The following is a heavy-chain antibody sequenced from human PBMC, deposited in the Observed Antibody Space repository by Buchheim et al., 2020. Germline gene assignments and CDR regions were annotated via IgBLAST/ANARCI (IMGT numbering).Heavy chain of an antibody. CDR2: ISYDGSNK. J-gene: IGHJ4*02. CDR1: GVTFSSYA. Sequence: QVQLVESGGGVVQPGRSLRLSCAASGVTFSSYAMHWVRQAPGKGLEWVAVISYDGSNKYYADSVKGRFTISRDNSKNTLYLQMNSLRAEDTAVYYCARDAGSGYYYGFDYWGQGTL. V-gene: IGHV3-30*04. D-gene: IGHD3-22*01. CDR3: ARDAGSGYYYGFDY.